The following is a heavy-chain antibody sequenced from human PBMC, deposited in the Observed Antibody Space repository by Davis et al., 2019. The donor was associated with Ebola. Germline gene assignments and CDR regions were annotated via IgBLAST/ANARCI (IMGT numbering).Heavy chain of an antibody. CDR2: IYYSGST. Sequence: MPSETLSLTCTVSGGSISSSSYYWGWIRQPPGKGLEWIGSIYYSGSTYYNPSLKSRVTISVDTSKNQFSLKLSSVTAADTAVYYCARGLQWLVQGGLGYWGQGTLVTVSS. J-gene: IGHJ4*02. V-gene: IGHV4-39*01. CDR1: GGSISSSSYY. CDR3: ARGLQWLVQGGLGY. D-gene: IGHD6-19*01.